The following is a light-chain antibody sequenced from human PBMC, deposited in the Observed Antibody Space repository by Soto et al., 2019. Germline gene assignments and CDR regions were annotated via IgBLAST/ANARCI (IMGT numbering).Light chain of an antibody. CDR1: QSVSSSY. CDR2: GAS. J-gene: IGKJ1*01. CDR3: QQYGSSPPRT. V-gene: IGKV3-20*01. Sequence: EIVLTQSPGTLSLSPGERATLSCRASQSVSSSYLAWYQQKPGQAPRLLIYGASSRATGIPDRFSGSGSGTDFTLTISRLEPEDFAVYYCQQYGSSPPRTFGHGNKVEIK.